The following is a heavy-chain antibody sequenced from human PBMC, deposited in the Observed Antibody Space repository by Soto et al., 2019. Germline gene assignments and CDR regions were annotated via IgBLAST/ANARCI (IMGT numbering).Heavy chain of an antibody. J-gene: IGHJ5*02. V-gene: IGHV4-59*01. CDR2: IYYSGST. D-gene: IGHD1-1*01. CDR1: GGSISSYY. Sequence: SETLSLTCTVSGGSISSYYWSWIRQPPGKGLEWIGYIYYSGSTNYNPSLKSRVTISVDTSKNQFSLKLSSVTAADTAVYYCARGLWNDRWFDPWGQGTLVTVSS. CDR3: ARGLWNDRWFDP.